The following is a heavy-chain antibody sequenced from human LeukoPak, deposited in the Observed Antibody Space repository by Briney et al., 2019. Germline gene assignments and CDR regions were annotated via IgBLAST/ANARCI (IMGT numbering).Heavy chain of an antibody. CDR2: IISNENSA. Sequence: PGGSLRLSCAASGFTFSSNWMHWVRQAPGKGLVWVSRIISNENSATYADSVKGRFTISRDNAKNTLYLQMNSLRAEDTAVYYCASAVGSGWYPTPYGMDVWGQGTTVTVSS. D-gene: IGHD6-19*01. CDR3: ASAVGSGWYPTPYGMDV. J-gene: IGHJ6*02. V-gene: IGHV3-74*01. CDR1: GFTFSSNW.